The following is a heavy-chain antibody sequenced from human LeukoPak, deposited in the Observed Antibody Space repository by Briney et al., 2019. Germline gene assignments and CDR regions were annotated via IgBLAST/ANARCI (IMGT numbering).Heavy chain of an antibody. V-gene: IGHV4-31*03. CDR1: GGSISSGGYY. CDR2: IYYSGST. CDR3: AREGANAFDI. D-gene: IGHD1-26*01. J-gene: IGHJ3*02. Sequence: SQTLSLTCTVSGGSISSGGYYWSWIRQHPGKGLEWIGYIYYSGSTYYNPSLKSRVTISVDTSKNQFSLKLSSVTAADTAVNYCAREGANAFDIWGQGTMVTVSS.